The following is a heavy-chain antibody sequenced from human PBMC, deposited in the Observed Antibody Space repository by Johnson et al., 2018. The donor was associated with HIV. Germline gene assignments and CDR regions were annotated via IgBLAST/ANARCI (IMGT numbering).Heavy chain of an antibody. J-gene: IGHJ3*02. V-gene: IGHV3-11*04. Sequence: QVQLVESGGGLVKPGGSLRLSCAASGLTFSDYDMSWIRQAPGKGLEWVSYISSSGSTIYYADSVEGRFPISRDNAKNSLYLQMHSLRAEDTAVYYCARNGLIPAAKGVAFDIWGQGTTVTVSS. CDR1: GLTFSDYD. D-gene: IGHD2-2*01. CDR3: ARNGLIPAAKGVAFDI. CDR2: ISSSGSTI.